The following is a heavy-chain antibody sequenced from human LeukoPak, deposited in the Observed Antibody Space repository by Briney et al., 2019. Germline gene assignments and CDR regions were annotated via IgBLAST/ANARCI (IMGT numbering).Heavy chain of an antibody. CDR1: GYTFTSYG. Sequence: ASMKVSCKASGYTFTSYGISWVRQAPGQGLEWMGWISAYNGNTDYAQKLQGRVTMTTDTSTSTAYMELRSLRSDDTAVYYCAKPICCSNNSRRVPGVYCFDYWGQGTLVTVSS. D-gene: IGHD2-8*01. J-gene: IGHJ4*02. V-gene: IGHV1-18*01. CDR2: ISAYNGNT. CDR3: AKPICCSNNSRRVPGVYCFDY.